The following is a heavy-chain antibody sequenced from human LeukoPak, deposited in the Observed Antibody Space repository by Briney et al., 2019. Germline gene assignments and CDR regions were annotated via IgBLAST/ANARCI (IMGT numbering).Heavy chain of an antibody. V-gene: IGHV3-30*04. Sequence: GGSLRLSCAATGFTFSNFAMHWVRQAPGKGLEWVAVVSYDGSYKYYADSVKGRFTISRDNAKNTLYLQMNSLRAEDTAVYYCVLLSLTPGWGQGTLVTVSS. D-gene: IGHD3-10*01. CDR2: VSYDGSYK. CDR3: VLLSLTPG. J-gene: IGHJ4*02. CDR1: GFTFSNFA.